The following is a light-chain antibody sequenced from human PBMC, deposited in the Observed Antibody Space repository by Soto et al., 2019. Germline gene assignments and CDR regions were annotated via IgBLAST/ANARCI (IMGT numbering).Light chain of an antibody. CDR1: QSVSSSY. J-gene: IGKJ1*01. CDR3: QQYGSSLWT. V-gene: IGKV3-20*01. Sequence: EIVLTQSPATVSLSPGERATLTCRASQSVSSSYLAWYQQKPGQAPRLLIYGASSRATGIPDRFSGSGSGTDFTLTISRLEPEDFAVYYCQQYGSSLWTFSQGTKVDIK. CDR2: GAS.